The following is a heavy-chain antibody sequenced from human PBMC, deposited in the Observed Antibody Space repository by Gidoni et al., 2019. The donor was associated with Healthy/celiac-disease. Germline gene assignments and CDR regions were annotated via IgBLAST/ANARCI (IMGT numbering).Heavy chain of an antibody. V-gene: IGHV3-48*03. CDR3: ARASGIAVAGWVYFDS. CDR2: ISSSGSTI. CDR1: GFTFSSYE. Sequence: EVQLVESGGGLVQPGGSLRLSCAASGFTFSSYEMNWVRQAPGKGLEWVSDISSSGSTIYYADSVKGRFTISRDNAKNSLYLQMNSLRAEDTAVYYCARASGIAVAGWVYFDSWGLGTLVTVSS. J-gene: IGHJ4*02. D-gene: IGHD6-19*01.